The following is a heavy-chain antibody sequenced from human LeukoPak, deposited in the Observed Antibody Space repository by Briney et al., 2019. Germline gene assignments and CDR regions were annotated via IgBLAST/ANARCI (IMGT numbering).Heavy chain of an antibody. CDR2: IKSKTDGGTT. Sequence: PGGSLRLSCAASGFTFSNAWMSWVRQAPGKGLEWVGRIKSKTDGGTTDYAVSVEGRFTISRDDSKNTLYLQMNSLRAEDTAVYYCAKDQEGAHCSGGSCYFFYFQHWGQGTLVTVSS. V-gene: IGHV3-15*01. CDR1: GFTFSNAW. D-gene: IGHD2-15*01. J-gene: IGHJ1*01. CDR3: AKDQEGAHCSGGSCYFFYFQH.